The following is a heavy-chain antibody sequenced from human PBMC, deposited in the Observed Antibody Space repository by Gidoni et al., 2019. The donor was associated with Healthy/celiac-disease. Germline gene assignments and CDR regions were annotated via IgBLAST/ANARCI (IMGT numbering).Heavy chain of an antibody. CDR1: GYTFTRYS. J-gene: IGHJ4*02. V-gene: IGHV1-46*01. D-gene: IGHD2-2*01. Sequence: QVQLVQSGAEVTKPGASVKVSCTAPGYTFTRYSMHWWRQAPGQGLEWMGIIKPSGGSTSYAQKCQGRGTMTRDTSTSTVYMELSSLRSEDTAVYYCARALIVVVPAASSDACFDYWGQGTLVTVSS. CDR3: ARALIVVVPAASSDACFDY. CDR2: IKPSGGST.